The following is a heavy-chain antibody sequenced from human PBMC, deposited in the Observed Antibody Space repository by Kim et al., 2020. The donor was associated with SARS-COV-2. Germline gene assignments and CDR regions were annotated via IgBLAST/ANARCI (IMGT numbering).Heavy chain of an antibody. CDR3: ASTLRTVTTEVGAFDY. CDR1: GFTFSSYE. Sequence: GGSLRLSCAASGFTFSSYEMNWVRQAPGKGLEWVSYISSSGSTIYYADSVKGRFTISRDNAKNSLYLQMNSLRAEDTAVYYCASTLRTVTTEVGAFDYWCQGTLLTVSA. V-gene: IGHV3-48*03. D-gene: IGHD4-4*01. J-gene: IGHJ4*02. CDR2: ISSSGSTI.